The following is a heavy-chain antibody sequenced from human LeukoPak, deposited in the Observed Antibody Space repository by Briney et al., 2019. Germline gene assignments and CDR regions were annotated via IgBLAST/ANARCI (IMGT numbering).Heavy chain of an antibody. CDR2: IVVGSGNT. J-gene: IGHJ3*02. CDR3: AAITYYDFWSGPFAFDI. Sequence: SVKVSCKASGFTFTGSAMQWVRQARGQRLEWIGWIVVGSGNTNYAQKFQERVTITRDMSTSTAYMELSSLRSEDTAVYYCAAITYYDFWSGPFAFDIWGQGTMVTVSS. CDR1: GFTFTGSA. D-gene: IGHD3-3*01. V-gene: IGHV1-58*02.